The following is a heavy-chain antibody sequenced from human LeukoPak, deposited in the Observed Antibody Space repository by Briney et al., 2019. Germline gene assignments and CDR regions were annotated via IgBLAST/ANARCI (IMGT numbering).Heavy chain of an antibody. CDR1: GGSISSYY. CDR3: ARGAYYYYGMDV. D-gene: IGHD1-26*01. J-gene: IGHJ6*02. Sequence: SETLSLTCTVSGGSISSYYWSWIRQPPGKGLEWIGYIYYSGSTNYNPSLKSRVTISVDTSKNQFSLKLSSVTAADTAVYYCARGAYYYYGMDVWGQGTTVTVSS. CDR2: IYYSGST. V-gene: IGHV4-59*01.